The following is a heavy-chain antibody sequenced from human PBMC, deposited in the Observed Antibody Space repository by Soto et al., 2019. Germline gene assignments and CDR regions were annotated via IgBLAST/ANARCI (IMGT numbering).Heavy chain of an antibody. CDR3: ASSPLDSSGYYYPLDY. D-gene: IGHD3-22*01. V-gene: IGHV5-51*01. CDR2: IYPGDSDT. Sequence: LGESLKISCKGSGDSFTSYWIGWVRQMPGKGLEWMGIIYPGDSDTRYSPSFQGQVTISADKSISTAYLQWSSLKASDTAMYYCASSPLDSSGYYYPLDYWGQGTLVTVSS. CDR1: GDSFTSYW. J-gene: IGHJ4*02.